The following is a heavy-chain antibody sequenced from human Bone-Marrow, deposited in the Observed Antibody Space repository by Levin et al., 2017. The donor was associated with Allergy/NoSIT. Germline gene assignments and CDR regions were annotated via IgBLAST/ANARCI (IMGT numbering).Heavy chain of an antibody. J-gene: IGHJ4*02. CDR1: GFSFEDYV. Sequence: LSLTCAASGFSFEDYVMHWVRQAPGKGLEWVSSVSWNSGSIDYADSVKGRFTISRDNAKNSLSLQMTSLRLEDTAFYYCAKGTSSWHGYFDSWGQGTLVSVSS. CDR2: VSWNSGSI. V-gene: IGHV3-9*01. CDR3: AKGTSSWHGYFDS. D-gene: IGHD6-13*01.